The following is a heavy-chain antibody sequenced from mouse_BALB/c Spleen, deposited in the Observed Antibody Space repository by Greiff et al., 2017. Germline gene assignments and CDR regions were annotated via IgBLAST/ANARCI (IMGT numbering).Heavy chain of an antibody. D-gene: IGHD2-3*01. V-gene: IGHV5-17*02. CDR1: GFTFSSFG. J-gene: IGHJ4*01. CDR2: ISSGSSTI. CDR3: ARFYDGYYGWAMDY. Sequence: DVMLVESGGGLVQPGGSRKLSCAASGFTFSSFGMHWVRQAPEKGLEWVAYISSGSSTIYYADTVKGRFTISRDNPKNTLFLQITSLRSEDTAMYYCARFYDGYYGWAMDYWGQGTSVTVSS.